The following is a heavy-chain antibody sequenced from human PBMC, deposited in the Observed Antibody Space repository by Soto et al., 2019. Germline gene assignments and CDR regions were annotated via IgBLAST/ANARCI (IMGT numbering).Heavy chain of an antibody. J-gene: IGHJ6*02. CDR2: IIPIFGTA. CDR3: ARGPSITIFGVVTLYYYYYGMDV. Sequence: QVQLVQSGAEVKKPGSSVKVSCKASGGTFSSYAISWVRQAPGQGLEWMGGIIPIFGTANYAQKFQGRVTITADESTSTAYMELSSLRSEDTAVYYCARGPSITIFGVVTLYYYYYGMDVWGQGTTVTVSS. D-gene: IGHD3-3*01. CDR1: GGTFSSYA. V-gene: IGHV1-69*12.